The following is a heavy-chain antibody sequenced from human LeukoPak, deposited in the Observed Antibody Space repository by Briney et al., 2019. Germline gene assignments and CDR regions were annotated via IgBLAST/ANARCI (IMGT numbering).Heavy chain of an antibody. D-gene: IGHD3-10*01. Sequence: SETLSLTCTVSGGSISSYYWSWIRQPPGKGLEWIGHIYYSGSTNYNPSLKSRVTISVDTSKDQFSLKLSSVTAADTAVYYCARVRRPTYYYGSGSYETYYFDYWGQGTLVTVSS. J-gene: IGHJ4*02. V-gene: IGHV4-59*01. CDR1: GGSISSYY. CDR2: IYYSGST. CDR3: ARVRRPTYYYGSGSYETYYFDY.